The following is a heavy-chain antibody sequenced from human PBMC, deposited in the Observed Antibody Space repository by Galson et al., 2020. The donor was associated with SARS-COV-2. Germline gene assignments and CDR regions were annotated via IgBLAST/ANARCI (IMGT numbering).Heavy chain of an antibody. J-gene: IGHJ6*02. V-gene: IGHV3-21*01. CDR1: GVTFSSDS. CDR2: ISSSSRYI. D-gene: IGHD2-15*01. Sequence: GGSLRLTCAASGVTFSSDSMNWVRQAPGKGRAWVSSISSSSRYIYYADSVKGRFIISRDNAKNSLYLQLDSLTAEDTAVYYCASDKEYWSTGSCLSYGMDVWGQGTTVTVSS. CDR3: ASDKEYWSTGSCLSYGMDV.